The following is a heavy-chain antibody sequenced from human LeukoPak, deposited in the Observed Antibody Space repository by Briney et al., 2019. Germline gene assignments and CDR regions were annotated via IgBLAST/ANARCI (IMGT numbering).Heavy chain of an antibody. CDR1: GFDFSVYW. CDR3: AELGITMIGGV. V-gene: IGHV3-74*01. J-gene: IGHJ6*04. CDR2: INSDGSSI. D-gene: IGHD3-10*02. Sequence: GGSLRLSCAASGFDFSVYWMSWVRQTPGKGLVWVSRINSDGSSISYADSVKGRFTISRDNAKNSLYLQMNSLRAEDTAVYYCAELGITMIGGVWGKGTTVTISS.